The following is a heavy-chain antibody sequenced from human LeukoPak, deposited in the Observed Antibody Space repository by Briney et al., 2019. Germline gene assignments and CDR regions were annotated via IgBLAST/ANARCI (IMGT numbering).Heavy chain of an antibody. CDR3: AKDSGPGSEMAPGGDAFDI. J-gene: IGHJ3*02. CDR1: GFTFSTYD. D-gene: IGHD5-24*01. CDR2: IWYDGSNK. Sequence: PGGSLRLSCAASGFTFSTYDIHWVRQAPGKGLEWVAVIWYDGSNKYYADPVKGRFTISRDNSKNTLYLQMNSLRAEDTAVYYCAKDSGPGSEMAPGGDAFDIWGQGTMVTVSS. V-gene: IGHV3-33*06.